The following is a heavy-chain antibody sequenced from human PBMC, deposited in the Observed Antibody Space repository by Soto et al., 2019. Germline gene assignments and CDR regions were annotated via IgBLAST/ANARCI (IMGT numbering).Heavy chain of an antibody. Sequence: ASVKVSCKASGGTFSSYAISWVRQAPGQGLEWMGGIIPIFGTANYAQKFQGRVTITADKSTNTAYMQLSSLRSEDTAIYYCAASYGSGYRAFDYWGQGALVTVSS. J-gene: IGHJ4*02. CDR2: IIPIFGTA. CDR3: AASYGSGYRAFDY. V-gene: IGHV1-69*06. CDR1: GGTFSSYA. D-gene: IGHD3-10*01.